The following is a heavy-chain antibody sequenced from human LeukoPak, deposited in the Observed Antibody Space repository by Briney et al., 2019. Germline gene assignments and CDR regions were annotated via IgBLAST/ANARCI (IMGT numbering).Heavy chain of an antibody. Sequence: GGSLRLSCAAPGFTFTTYSINWVRQAPGKGLQWVSSISGSGDYTSYAHSVKGRFTISRDNAKNSLYLQMDSLRAEDTAVYYCARDQGTTVVTHFDYWGQGTLVTVSS. CDR3: ARDQGTTVVTHFDY. D-gene: IGHD4-17*01. J-gene: IGHJ4*02. CDR1: GFTFTTYS. V-gene: IGHV3-21*01. CDR2: ISGSGDYT.